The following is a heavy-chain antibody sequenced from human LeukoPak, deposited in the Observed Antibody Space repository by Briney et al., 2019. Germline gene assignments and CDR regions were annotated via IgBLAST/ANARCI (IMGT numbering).Heavy chain of an antibody. D-gene: IGHD1-26*01. CDR3: ARDRTSGSYGNFWYFDL. V-gene: IGHV3-20*04. Sequence: PGGSLRLSCAASGFTFDDYGMSWVRQAPGKRLEWVSGINWNGGSTGYADSVKGRFTISRDNAKNSLYLQMNSLRAEDTALYYCARDRTSGSYGNFWYFDLWGRGTLVTVSS. CDR1: GFTFDDYG. CDR2: INWNGGST. J-gene: IGHJ2*01.